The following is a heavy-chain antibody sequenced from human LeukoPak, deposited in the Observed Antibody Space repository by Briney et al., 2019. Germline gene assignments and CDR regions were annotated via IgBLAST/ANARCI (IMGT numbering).Heavy chain of an antibody. CDR1: GYTFTSYD. CDR3: ATDANYYDSSGYYY. J-gene: IGHJ4*02. CDR2: INPNSGGT. D-gene: IGHD3-22*01. Sequence: GASVKVSCKASGYTFTSYDINWVRQATGQGLEWMGWINPNSGGTNYAQKFQGWVTMTRDTSISTAYMELSRLRSDDTAVYYCATDANYYDSSGYYYWGQGTLVTVSS. V-gene: IGHV1-2*04.